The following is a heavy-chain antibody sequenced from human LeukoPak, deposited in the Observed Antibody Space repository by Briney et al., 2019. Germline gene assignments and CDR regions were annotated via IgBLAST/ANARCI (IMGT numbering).Heavy chain of an antibody. Sequence: SETLSLTCTVSGDSISSYYWSWIRQPPGKGLEWIGYLYYSGRTNYSPSLKSRVTISLDTSKNQFSLNLSSVTAADTAVYFCARTYQNYYYAMDVWGPGTTVTVSS. CDR3: ARTYQNYYYAMDV. CDR1: GDSISSYY. J-gene: IGHJ6*02. D-gene: IGHD2-2*01. V-gene: IGHV4-59*08. CDR2: LYYSGRT.